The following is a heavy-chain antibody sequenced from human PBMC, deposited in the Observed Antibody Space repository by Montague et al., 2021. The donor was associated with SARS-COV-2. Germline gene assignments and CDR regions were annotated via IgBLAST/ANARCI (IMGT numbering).Heavy chain of an antibody. V-gene: IGHV4-39*02. CDR3: ARGMIRGVTTPFDS. CDR1: SGSIISSGYY. Sequence: SETLSLTCSVSSGSIISSGYYWGWIRQPPGKELEWIGNIYYSGTTYYNPSLKSRVTISVDTSKNHLSLRLSSVTAADTAVYFCARGMIRGVTTPFDSWGQGSQVTVSS. CDR2: IYYSGTT. J-gene: IGHJ4*02. D-gene: IGHD3-10*01.